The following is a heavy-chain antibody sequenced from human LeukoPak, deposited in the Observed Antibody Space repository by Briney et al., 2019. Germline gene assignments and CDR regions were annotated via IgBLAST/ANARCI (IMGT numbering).Heavy chain of an antibody. CDR2: IKQDGGEK. D-gene: IGHD5-24*01. CDR3: AGRGDGNLYYFDH. J-gene: IGHJ4*02. Sequence: GGSLRLSCAASGFTLSSYWMSWARQAPGKGLEWVANIKQDGGEKYYVDSVKGRFTISRDNAKNSLYLQMNSLRPEDTAVYYCAGRGDGNLYYFDHWGQGTLVTASS. CDR1: GFTLSSYW. V-gene: IGHV3-7*04.